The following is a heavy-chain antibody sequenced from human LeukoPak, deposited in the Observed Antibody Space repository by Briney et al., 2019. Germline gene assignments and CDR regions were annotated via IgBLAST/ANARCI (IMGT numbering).Heavy chain of an antibody. D-gene: IGHD3-10*01. CDR1: GFSFSNDG. CDR3: ARGSSYGWGSYCWADY. Sequence: GALRLSCAASGFSFSNDGMHWVREAPGKGLEWVAVISYDGSNKHYADSVKGRLTISRDNTKNTLYLQMNSLRAEDTAVYYCARGSSYGWGSYCWADYWGQGTLVTVSS. V-gene: IGHV3-30*03. CDR2: ISYDGSNK. J-gene: IGHJ4*02.